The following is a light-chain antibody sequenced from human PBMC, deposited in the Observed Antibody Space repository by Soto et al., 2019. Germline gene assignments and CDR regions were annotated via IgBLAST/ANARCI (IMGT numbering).Light chain of an antibody. V-gene: IGKV1-5*03. J-gene: IGKJ5*01. CDR3: QQYNGYPFT. CDR1: QSVSKW. Sequence: DIRMTQSPSTLSASIGDRVTITCRARQSVSKWLAWYQQKPGKAPKLLIYQASRLRFGFPSRFSGSGSGTDFTPTTRSLEPEDFAIYFSQQYNGYPFTSGQGTRRAIK. CDR2: QAS.